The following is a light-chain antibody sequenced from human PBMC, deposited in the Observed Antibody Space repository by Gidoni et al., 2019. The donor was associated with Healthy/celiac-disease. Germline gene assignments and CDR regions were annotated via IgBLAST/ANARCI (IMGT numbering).Light chain of an antibody. V-gene: IGKV3-11*01. CDR3: QQRSNWPG. Sequence: PGERATRSCRASQSVSSYLAWYQQKHGQAPRLLIDDASNRATGIQARFSGSGSGTDFTLTISSLEPEDFAVYYCQQRSNWPGFGGGTKVEIK. J-gene: IGKJ4*01. CDR2: DAS. CDR1: QSVSSY.